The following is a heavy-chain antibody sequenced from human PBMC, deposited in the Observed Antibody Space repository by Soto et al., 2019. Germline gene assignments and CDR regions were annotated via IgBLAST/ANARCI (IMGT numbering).Heavy chain of an antibody. D-gene: IGHD3-16*02. V-gene: IGHV3-15*07. J-gene: IGHJ4*02. CDR2: IKSKTDGGTT. Sequence: PGESLKISCAASGFTFSNAWMNWVRQAPGKGLEWVGRIKSKTDGGTTDYAAPVKGRFTISRDDSKNTLYLQMNSLKTEDTAVYYCTTDQLLTFGGVIVNDYWGQGTLVTVSS. CDR3: TTDQLLTFGGVIVNDY. CDR1: GFTFSNAW.